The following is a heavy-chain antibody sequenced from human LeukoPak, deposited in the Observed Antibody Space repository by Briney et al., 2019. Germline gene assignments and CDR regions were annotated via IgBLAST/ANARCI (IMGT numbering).Heavy chain of an antibody. CDR3: ARDGKPWLVTSLFDY. J-gene: IGHJ4*02. Sequence: GASVKVSSKASGYTFTGYYMHWVRQAPGQGLEWMGWINPNSGGTNYAQKFQGRVTMTRDTSISTAYMELSRLRSDDTAVYYCARDGKPWLVTSLFDYWGQGTLVTVSS. D-gene: IGHD6-19*01. V-gene: IGHV1-2*02. CDR2: INPNSGGT. CDR1: GYTFTGYY.